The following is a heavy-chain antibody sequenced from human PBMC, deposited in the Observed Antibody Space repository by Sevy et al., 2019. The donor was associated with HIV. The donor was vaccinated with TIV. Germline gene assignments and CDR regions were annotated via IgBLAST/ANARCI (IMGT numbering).Heavy chain of an antibody. CDR2: ITSSGSTK. Sequence: GGSLRLSCIASGFIFSNYEMNWVRQAPGKGLEWVSYITSSGSTKHYADSVKSRFTISRDNGKNSIYLQMNSLRAEDTTVYYCARATYYYDTSGPYFFDFWGQGTLVTVSS. CDR1: GFIFSNYE. V-gene: IGHV3-48*03. J-gene: IGHJ4*02. CDR3: ARATYYYDTSGPYFFDF. D-gene: IGHD3-22*01.